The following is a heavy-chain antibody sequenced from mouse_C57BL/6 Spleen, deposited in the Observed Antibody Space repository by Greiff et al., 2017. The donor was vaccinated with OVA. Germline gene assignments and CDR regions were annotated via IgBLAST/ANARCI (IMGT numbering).Heavy chain of an antibody. CDR1: GYTFTSYW. V-gene: IGHV1-55*01. J-gene: IGHJ3*01. Sequence: QVQLQQPGAELVKPGASVKMSCKASGYTFTSYWITWVKQRPGQGLEWIGDIYPGSGSTNYNEKFKSKATLTVDTSSSTAYMQLSSLTSEDSAVYYWARSDYYGSRGFAYWGQGTLVTVSA. CDR2: IYPGSGST. CDR3: ARSDYYGSRGFAY. D-gene: IGHD1-1*01.